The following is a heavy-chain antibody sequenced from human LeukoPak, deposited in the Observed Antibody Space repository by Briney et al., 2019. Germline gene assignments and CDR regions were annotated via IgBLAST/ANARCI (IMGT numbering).Heavy chain of an antibody. CDR1: GYTFTGYY. D-gene: IGHD3-3*01. CDR3: ARLYYDFWSGYYTGSDY. CDR2: INPNSGGT. Sequence: ASVKVSCKASGYTFTGYYMHWVRQAPGQGLEWMGWINPNSGGTNYAQKLQGRVTMTTDTSTSTAYMELRSLRSDDTAVYYCARLYYDFWSGYYTGSDYWGQGTLVTVSS. J-gene: IGHJ4*02. V-gene: IGHV1-2*02.